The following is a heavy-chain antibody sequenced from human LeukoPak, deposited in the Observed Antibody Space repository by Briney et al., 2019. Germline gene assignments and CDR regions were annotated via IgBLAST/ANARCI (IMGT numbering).Heavy chain of an antibody. CDR3: ARGEDFYGYFDY. J-gene: IGHJ4*02. V-gene: IGHV4-34*01. Sequence: PSETLSLTCAVYGGSFSGYYWSWIRQPPGKGLEWIGEINHSGSTNYNPSLKSRVTISVDTSKNQFSLKLSSVTAADTAVYYCARGEDFYGYFDYWGQGTLVTVSS. CDR1: GGSFSGYY. CDR2: INHSGST. D-gene: IGHD4-17*01.